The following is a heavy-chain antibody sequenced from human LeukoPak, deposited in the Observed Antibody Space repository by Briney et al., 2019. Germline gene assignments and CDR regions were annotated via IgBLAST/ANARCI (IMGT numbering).Heavy chain of an antibody. CDR1: GFTFSSYS. CDR2: ISTGGTIYSSSTI. J-gene: IGHJ6*02. V-gene: IGHV3-48*04. CDR3: TTASWGMDV. Sequence: PGGSLRLSCAASGFTFSSYSMNWVRQAPGKGLEWVSYISTGGTIYSSSTIHYADSVKGRFTISRDNSKNTLFLQMNSLRAEDTAVYYCTTASWGMDVWGQGTTVIVSS.